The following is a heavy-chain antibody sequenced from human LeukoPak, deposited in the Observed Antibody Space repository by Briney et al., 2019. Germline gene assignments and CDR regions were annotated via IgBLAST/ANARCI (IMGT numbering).Heavy chain of an antibody. CDR3: ARMEGYSYSDY. CDR1: GGTFSSYA. Sequence: ASVKVSCTASGGTFSSYAISWVRQAPGQGLEWMGGIIPIFGTTNYAQKFQGRVTITADESTSTAYMELSSLRSEDTAVYYCARMEGYSYSDYWGQGTLVTVSS. CDR2: IIPIFGTT. D-gene: IGHD5-18*01. J-gene: IGHJ4*02. V-gene: IGHV1-69*13.